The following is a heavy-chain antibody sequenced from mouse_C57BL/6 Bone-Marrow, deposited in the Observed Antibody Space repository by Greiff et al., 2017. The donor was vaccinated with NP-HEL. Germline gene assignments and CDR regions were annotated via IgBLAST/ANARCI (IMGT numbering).Heavy chain of an antibody. Sequence: QVQLKESGPELVKPGASVKISCKASGYAFSSSWMNWVKQRPGKGLEWIGRIYPGDGDTNYNGKFKGKATLTADKSSSTAYMQLSSLTSEDSAVYFCAIRWLLRYAMDYWGQGTSVTVSS. CDR1: GYAFSSSW. D-gene: IGHD2-3*01. V-gene: IGHV1-82*01. J-gene: IGHJ4*01. CDR3: AIRWLLRYAMDY. CDR2: IYPGDGDT.